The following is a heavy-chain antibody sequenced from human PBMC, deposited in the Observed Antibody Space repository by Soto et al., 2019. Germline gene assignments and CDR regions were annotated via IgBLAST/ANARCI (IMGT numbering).Heavy chain of an antibody. CDR1: GGSISSYY. J-gene: IGHJ5*02. V-gene: IGHV4-4*07. CDR2: IYTSGST. Sequence: QVQLQESGPGLVKPSETLSLTCTVSGGSISSYYWSWIRQPAGKGLEWIGRIYTSGSTNYNPSLNSRVTMSVDTSKNQFSLKLSSVTAADTAVYYCARDYGSSSNNNWFDPWGQGTLVTVSS. D-gene: IGHD6-6*01. CDR3: ARDYGSSSNNNWFDP.